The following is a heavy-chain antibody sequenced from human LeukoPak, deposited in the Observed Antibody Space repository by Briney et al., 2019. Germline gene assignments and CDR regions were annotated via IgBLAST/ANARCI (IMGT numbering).Heavy chain of an antibody. CDR2: INHSGST. V-gene: IGHV4-34*01. CDR1: GGSFSGYY. Sequence: SETLSLTCAVYGGSFSGYYWSWIRQPPGKGLEWIGEINHSGSTNYNPSLKSRVTISVDTSKNQFSLKLSSVTAADTAVYYCASHSRSAFDIWGQGTMVTVPS. J-gene: IGHJ3*02. CDR3: ASHSRSAFDI.